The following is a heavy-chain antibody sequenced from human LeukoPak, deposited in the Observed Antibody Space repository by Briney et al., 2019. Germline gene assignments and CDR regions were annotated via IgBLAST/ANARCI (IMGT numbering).Heavy chain of an antibody. CDR2: IIPIFGTA. CDR3: AREGRSSSWYDP. D-gene: IGHD6-13*01. J-gene: IGHJ5*02. Sequence: SVKVSCKASGGTFSSYAISWVRQAPGQGLEWMGGIIPIFGTANYAQKFQGRVTITADESTSTAYMGLSSLRSDDTAVYYCAREGRSSSWYDPWGQGTLVTVSS. V-gene: IGHV1-69*01. CDR1: GGTFSSYA.